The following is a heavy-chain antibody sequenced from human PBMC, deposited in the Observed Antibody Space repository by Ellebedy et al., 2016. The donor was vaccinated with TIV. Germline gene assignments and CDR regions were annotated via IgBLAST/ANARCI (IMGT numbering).Heavy chain of an antibody. J-gene: IGHJ5*02. CDR1: GGSFSGYY. Sequence: SETLSLXXAVYGGSFSGYYWSWIRQPPGKGLEWIGYIYYSGSTNYNPSLKSRVTISVDTSKNQFSLKLSSVTAADTAVYYCARVPVAGTSPPWFDPWGQGTLVTVSS. V-gene: IGHV4-59*01. D-gene: IGHD6-19*01. CDR2: IYYSGST. CDR3: ARVPVAGTSPPWFDP.